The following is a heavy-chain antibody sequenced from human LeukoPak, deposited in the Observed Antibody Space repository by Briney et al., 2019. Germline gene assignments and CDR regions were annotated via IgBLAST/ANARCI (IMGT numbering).Heavy chain of an antibody. Sequence: AVTLRFYCAGSGFTFSSYSMNWLPQAPGKGLMGFSTISTSSSSIYYADSVKVRFTMSRDDAKTSLYLHMHSLRAADTSVYYCARDTTNTLTTLQYFDYWGQGTLVTVSS. J-gene: IGHJ4*01. D-gene: IGHD4-17*01. CDR2: ISTSSSSI. CDR3: ARDTTNTLTTLQYFDY. CDR1: GFTFSSYS. V-gene: IGHV3-21*01.